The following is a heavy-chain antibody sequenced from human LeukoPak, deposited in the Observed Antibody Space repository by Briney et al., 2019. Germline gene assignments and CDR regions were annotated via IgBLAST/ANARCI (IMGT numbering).Heavy chain of an antibody. CDR3: TTDVYCSSTSCYDGYYYYGMDV. D-gene: IGHD2-2*01. V-gene: IGHV3-15*01. J-gene: IGHJ6*04. CDR2: IKSKTDGGTT. CDR1: GFTFSNAW. Sequence: GGSLRLSCAASGFTFSNAWMSWVRQAPGKGLEWVGRIKSKTDGGTTDYAAPVKGRFTISRDDSKNTLYLQMNSLKTEDTAVYYCTTDVYCSSTSCYDGYYYYGMDVWGKGTTVTVSS.